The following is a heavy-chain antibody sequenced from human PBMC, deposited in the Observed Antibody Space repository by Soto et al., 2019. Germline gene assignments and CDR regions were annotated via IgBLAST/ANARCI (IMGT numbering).Heavy chain of an antibody. V-gene: IGHV3-21*01. J-gene: IGHJ3*02. D-gene: IGHD2-15*01. CDR3: ASGGGTWAFDI. CDR1: GFTFSSYS. Sequence: VGSLRLSCAASGFTFSSYSMNWVRQAPGKGLEWVSSISSSSSYIYYADSVKGRFTISRDNAKNSLYLQMNSLRAEDTAVYYCASGGGTWAFDIWGQGTMVTVSS. CDR2: ISSSSSYI.